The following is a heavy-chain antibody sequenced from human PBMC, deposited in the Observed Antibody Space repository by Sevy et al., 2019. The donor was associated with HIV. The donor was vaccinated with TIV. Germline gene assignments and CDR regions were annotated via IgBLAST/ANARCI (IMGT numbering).Heavy chain of an antibody. V-gene: IGHV4-39*01. CDR3: ARRFLAAAGDAFDI. J-gene: IGHJ3*02. Sequence: SETLSLTCTVSGGSISSSSYYWGWIRQPTGKGLEWIGSIYYSGSTYYNPSLKSRVTISVDTSKNQFSLKLSSVTAADTAVYYCARRFLAAAGDAFDIWGQGTMVTVSS. CDR2: IYYSGST. CDR1: GGSISSSSYY. D-gene: IGHD6-13*01.